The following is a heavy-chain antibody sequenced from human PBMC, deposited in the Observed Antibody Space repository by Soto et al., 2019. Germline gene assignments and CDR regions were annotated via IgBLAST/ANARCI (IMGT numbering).Heavy chain of an antibody. CDR1: GFTFNNSG. Sequence: PGGSLRLSCRASGFTFNNSGMHWVRQAPGKGLEWMAVISYDGSDKYYADSVKGRVIISRDNSKNTLNLEMNSLRAEDTAIYYCVKDRVPGAYGNYYGMDVWGQGTTVTVSS. D-gene: IGHD5-12*01. CDR2: ISYDGSDK. CDR3: VKDRVPGAYGNYYGMDV. J-gene: IGHJ6*02. V-gene: IGHV3-30*18.